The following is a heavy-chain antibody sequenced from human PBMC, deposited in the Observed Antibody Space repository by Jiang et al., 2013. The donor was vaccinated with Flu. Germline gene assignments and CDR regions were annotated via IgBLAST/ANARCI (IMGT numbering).Heavy chain of an antibody. Sequence: GAEVKKPGASVKVSCKPSGYTFTGYFIHWVRQAPGQGLEWMGWINPNSGATKYAQKFQGRVSMTRDTSISTAYMELSRLTSDDTAVYYCARETYYYTSASYFFFDPWGQGTLVTVSS. CDR1: GYTFTGYF. CDR2: INPNSGAT. D-gene: IGHD3-10*01. J-gene: IGHJ5*02. CDR3: ARETYYYTSASYFFFDP. V-gene: IGHV1-2*02.